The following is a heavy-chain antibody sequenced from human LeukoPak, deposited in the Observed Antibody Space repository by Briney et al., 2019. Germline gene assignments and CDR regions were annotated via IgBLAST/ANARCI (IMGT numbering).Heavy chain of an antibody. CDR2: FDPEDGET. J-gene: IGHJ4*02. V-gene: IGHV1-24*01. CDR3: ATVGYYYDIVGY. CDR1: GYTLTELS. Sequence: ASVEVSCKVSGYTLTELSMHWVRQAPGKGLEWMGGFDPEDGETIYAQKFQGRVTMTEDTSTDTAYMELSSLRSEDTAVYYCATVGYYYDIVGYWGQGTLVTVSS. D-gene: IGHD3-22*01.